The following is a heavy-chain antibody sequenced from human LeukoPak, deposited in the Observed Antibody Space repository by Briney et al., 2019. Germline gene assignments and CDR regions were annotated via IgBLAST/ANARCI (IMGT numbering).Heavy chain of an antibody. CDR1: GFTFSSYS. J-gene: IGHJ2*01. CDR3: ARDRRWLVAWYFDL. Sequence: KTGGSLRLSCAASGFTFSSYSMNWVRQAPGKGLEWVSSISSSSSYIYYADSVKGRFTISRDNAKNSLYLQMNSLRAEDTAVYYCARDRRWLVAWYFDLWGRGTLVTVSS. CDR2: ISSSSSYI. V-gene: IGHV3-21*01. D-gene: IGHD6-19*01.